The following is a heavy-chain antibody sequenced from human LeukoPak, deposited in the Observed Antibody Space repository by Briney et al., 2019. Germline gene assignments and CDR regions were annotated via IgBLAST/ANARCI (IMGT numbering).Heavy chain of an antibody. D-gene: IGHD6-13*01. Sequence: GGSLRLSCAASGFTFSSYAMSWVRQAPGKGLEWVSAISGSGGSTYYADSVKGRFTISRDNSKNTLYLQMNSLRAEDTAVYYCAEDLSGIAAAGNDYWGQGTLVTVSS. CDR1: GFTFSSYA. J-gene: IGHJ4*02. CDR3: AEDLSGIAAAGNDY. CDR2: ISGSGGST. V-gene: IGHV3-23*01.